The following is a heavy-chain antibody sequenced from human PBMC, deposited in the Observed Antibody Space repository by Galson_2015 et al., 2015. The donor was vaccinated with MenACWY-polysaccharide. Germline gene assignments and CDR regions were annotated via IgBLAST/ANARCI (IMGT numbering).Heavy chain of an antibody. CDR3: ARSGGRYHFDY. CDR1: GYTFTIHY. V-gene: IGHV1-2*02. CDR2: INPNNGAT. J-gene: IGHJ4*02. D-gene: IGHD1-26*01. Sequence: SVKVSCKASGYTFTIHYFHWMRQAPGQGLEWMGWINPNNGATTYAQRFQGRVIMTRDTSISTDYMELTRLKSDDTAVYYCARSGGRYHFDYWGQGTLVTVSA.